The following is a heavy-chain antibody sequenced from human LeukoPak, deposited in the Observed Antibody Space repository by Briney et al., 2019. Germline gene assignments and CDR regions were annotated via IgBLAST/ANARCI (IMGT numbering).Heavy chain of an antibody. V-gene: IGHV4-34*12. Sequence: GSLRLSCAASGFTFSSYGMHWVRQPPGKGLEWIGEIFHTGRTNYNPSLKSRVTISVDKSKNQFSLEVTSVTAADTAVYFCGRNDYYSIDVWGQGTLVTVSS. CDR1: GFTFSSYG. J-gene: IGHJ4*02. CDR3: GRNDYYSIDV. D-gene: IGHD3-22*01. CDR2: IFHTGRT.